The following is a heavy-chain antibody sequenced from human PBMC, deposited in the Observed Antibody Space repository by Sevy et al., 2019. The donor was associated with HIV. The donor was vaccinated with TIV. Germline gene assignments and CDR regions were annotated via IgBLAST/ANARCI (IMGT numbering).Heavy chain of an antibody. V-gene: IGHV3-66*01. CDR1: GFPVSSNY. CDR3: ARGTSGYGYGLDY. CDR2: IDSDGST. Sequence: GGSPRLSCAASGFPVSSNYMSWVRQAPGKGLEWVSVIDSDGSTYHADSVKGRFTISRDNSKNTLYLQMNSLRVEDTAVYYCARGTSGYGYGLDYWGQGTLVTVSS. D-gene: IGHD5-18*01. J-gene: IGHJ4*02.